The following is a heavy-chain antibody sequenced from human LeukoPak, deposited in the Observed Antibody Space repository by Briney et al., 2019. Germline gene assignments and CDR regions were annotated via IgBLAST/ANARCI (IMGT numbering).Heavy chain of an antibody. Sequence: GGSLRLSCAASGFTFSSYWMHWVCQAPGKGLVWVSRINSDGSSTTYADSVKGRFTISRDNAKNTLYLQMNSLRAEDTAVYYCARAPYYYDTSGFLIWGQGTMVTVSS. CDR1: GFTFSSYW. CDR3: ARAPYYYDTSGFLI. J-gene: IGHJ3*02. D-gene: IGHD3-22*01. V-gene: IGHV3-74*01. CDR2: INSDGSST.